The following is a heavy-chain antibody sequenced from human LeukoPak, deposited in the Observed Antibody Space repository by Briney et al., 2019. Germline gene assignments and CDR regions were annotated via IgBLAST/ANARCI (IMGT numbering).Heavy chain of an antibody. Sequence: SETLSLTCTVSGCAISSYYWSWIRQPPGKGLEWIGYIYYSGSTNYNPSLKSRVTISVDTSKNQFSLKLSSVTAADTAVYYCAGVGYYDFSAAWYYYYMDVWGKGTTVTVSS. J-gene: IGHJ6*03. CDR2: IYYSGST. V-gene: IGHV4-59*01. D-gene: IGHD3-3*01. CDR3: AGVGYYDFSAAWYYYYMDV. CDR1: GCAISSYY.